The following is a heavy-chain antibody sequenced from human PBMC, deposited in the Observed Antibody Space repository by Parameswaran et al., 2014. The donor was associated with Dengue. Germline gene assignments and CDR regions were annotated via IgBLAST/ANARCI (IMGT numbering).Heavy chain of an antibody. CDR3: VGRKDFYDSRAYDESYPMDV. V-gene: IGHV3-21*01. CDR2: INSRSDYL. Sequence: WIRQPPGKGLEWVSSINSRSDYLYYADSVEGRFTISRDNAKNSLYLQMNSLRAEDTALYYCVGRKDFYDSRAYDESYPMDVWGQGTTVTVSS. D-gene: IGHD3-22*01. J-gene: IGHJ6*02.